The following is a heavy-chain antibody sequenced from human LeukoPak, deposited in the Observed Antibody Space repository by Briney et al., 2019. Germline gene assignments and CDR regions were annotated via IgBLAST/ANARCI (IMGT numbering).Heavy chain of an antibody. D-gene: IGHD3-22*01. J-gene: IGHJ4*02. CDR1: GGSISSSSYY. Sequence: SSETLSLTCTVSGGSISSSSYYWGWIRQPPGKGLEWIGSIYYSGSTYYNPSLKSRVTISVDTSKNQFSLKLSSVTAADTAVYYCSITYYYDSSGYYYDQGGDYWGQGTLVTVSS. CDR2: IYYSGST. V-gene: IGHV4-39*01. CDR3: SITYYYDSSGYYYDQGGDY.